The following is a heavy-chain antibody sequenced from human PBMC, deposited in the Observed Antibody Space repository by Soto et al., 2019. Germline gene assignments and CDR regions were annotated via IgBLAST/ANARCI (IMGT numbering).Heavy chain of an antibody. CDR3: ARDRDYSNWFDP. D-gene: IGHD4-4*01. V-gene: IGHV3-66*01. J-gene: IGHJ5*02. CDR1: GFTVSNNY. Sequence: EVQLVESGGGLVQPGGSLRLSCAASGFTVSNNYMTWVRQSPGKGLEWVSVIYSGGSTSYADSVKGRFTISRDNSKNTLYLQMTSLRAEDTAVYYCARDRDYSNWFDPWGQGTLVTVSS. CDR2: IYSGGST.